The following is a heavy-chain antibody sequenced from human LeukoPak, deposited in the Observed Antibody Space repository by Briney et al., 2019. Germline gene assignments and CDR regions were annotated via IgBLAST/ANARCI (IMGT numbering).Heavy chain of an antibody. CDR1: GGTFSSYA. J-gene: IGHJ5*02. Sequence: SVKVSCKASGGTFSSYAISWVRQAPGQGLEWMGGIIPIFGTANYAQKFQGRVTITTDESTSTAYMELSSPRSEDTAVYYCAREARSSPYCGGDCSDGWFDPWGQGTLVTVSS. CDR3: AREARSSPYCGGDCSDGWFDP. D-gene: IGHD2-21*01. CDR2: IIPIFGTA. V-gene: IGHV1-69*05.